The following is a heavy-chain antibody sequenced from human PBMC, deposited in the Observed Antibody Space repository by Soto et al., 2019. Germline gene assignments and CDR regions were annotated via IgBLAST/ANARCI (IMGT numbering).Heavy chain of an antibody. D-gene: IGHD3-22*01. CDR3: ARXYYYDSSGPTGVYGMDV. V-gene: IGHV1-69*13. J-gene: IGHJ6*02. Sequence: GASVKVSCKASGGTFSSCAISWVRQAPGQGLEWMGGIIPIFGTANYAQKFQGRVTITADESTSTAYMELSSLRSEDTAVYYCARXYYYDSSGPTGVYGMDVWGQGTTVTVSS. CDR1: GGTFSSCA. CDR2: IIPIFGTA.